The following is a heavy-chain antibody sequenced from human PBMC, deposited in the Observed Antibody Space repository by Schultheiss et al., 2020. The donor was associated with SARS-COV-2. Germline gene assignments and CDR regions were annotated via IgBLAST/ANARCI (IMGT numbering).Heavy chain of an antibody. J-gene: IGHJ6*03. V-gene: IGHV4-34*01. CDR3: ARDRDYYYYMDV. CDR2: INHSGST. Sequence: SETLSLTCAVYGGSFSGYYWSWIRQPPGKGLEWIGEINHSGSTNYNPSLKSRVTISVDTSKNQFSLKLNSVTAADTAVYYCARDRDYYYYMDVWGKGTTVTVSS. CDR1: GGSFSGYY.